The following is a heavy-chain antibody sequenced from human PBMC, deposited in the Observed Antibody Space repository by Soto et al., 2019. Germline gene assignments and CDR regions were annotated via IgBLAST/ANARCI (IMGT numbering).Heavy chain of an antibody. CDR1: GYTLTELS. D-gene: IGHD6-13*01. J-gene: IGHJ6*02. V-gene: IGHV1-24*01. CDR3: ATKGRWYVGYYYGMDV. Sequence: ASVKVSCKVSGYTLTELSMHWVRQAPGKGLEWMGGFDPEDGETIYAQKFQGRVTMTEDTSTDTAYMELSSLRSEDTAVYYCATKGRWYVGYYYGMDVWGQGTTVTVSS. CDR2: FDPEDGET.